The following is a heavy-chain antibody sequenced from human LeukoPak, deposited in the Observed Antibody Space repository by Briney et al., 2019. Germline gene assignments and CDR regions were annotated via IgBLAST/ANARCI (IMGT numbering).Heavy chain of an antibody. CDR2: IYYSGST. J-gene: IGHJ5*02. Sequence: PSETLSLTCTVSGGSISSSSYYWGWIRQPPGKGLEWIGSIYYSGSTYYNPSLKSRVTISVDTSKNQFSLKLSSVTAADTAVYYCAKDAGLLRFFPWGQGTLVTVSS. CDR3: AKDAGLLRFFP. V-gene: IGHV4-39*07. CDR1: GGSISSSSYY. D-gene: IGHD3-3*01.